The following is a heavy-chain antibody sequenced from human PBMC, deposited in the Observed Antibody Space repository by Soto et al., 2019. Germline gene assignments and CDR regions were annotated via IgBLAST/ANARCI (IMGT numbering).Heavy chain of an antibody. Sequence: LSLTCTVSGGSISSGGYYWSWIRQHPGKGLEWIGYIYYSGSTYYNPSLKSRVTISVDTSKNQFSLKLSSVTAADTAVYYCARAPRVSPNWFDPWGQGTLVTVSS. CDR1: GGSISSGGYY. D-gene: IGHD6-13*01. CDR2: IYYSGST. J-gene: IGHJ5*02. CDR3: ARAPRVSPNWFDP. V-gene: IGHV4-31*03.